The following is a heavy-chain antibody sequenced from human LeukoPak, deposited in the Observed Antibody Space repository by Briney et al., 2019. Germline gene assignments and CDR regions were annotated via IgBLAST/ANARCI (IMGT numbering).Heavy chain of an antibody. J-gene: IGHJ3*02. CDR3: ARGLELDSSEEAFDI. CDR2: INHSGST. D-gene: IGHD1-7*01. Sequence: SETLSLTCAVYGGSFSGYYWSWIRQPPGKGLEWIGEINHSGSTNYNPSLKSRVTISVDTSKNQFSLKLSSVTAADTAVYYCARGLELDSSEEAFDIWGQGTMVTVSS. V-gene: IGHV4-34*01. CDR1: GGSFSGYY.